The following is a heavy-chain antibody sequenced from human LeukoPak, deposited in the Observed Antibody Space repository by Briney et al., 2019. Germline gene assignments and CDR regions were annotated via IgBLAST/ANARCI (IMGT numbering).Heavy chain of an antibody. CDR2: TNRDGSEK. CDR1: EFTFSNFW. D-gene: IGHD1-26*01. Sequence: GGSLRLSCAASEFTFSNFWMSWVRQVPGKGLEWVANTNRDGSEKYYVVSVKGRVTISRDNAMNFQYLQLNSLRVDDTAVYYCARDSGSCRGCAFDIWGQGTVVTVSS. V-gene: IGHV3-7*01. CDR3: ARDSGSCRGCAFDI. J-gene: IGHJ3*02.